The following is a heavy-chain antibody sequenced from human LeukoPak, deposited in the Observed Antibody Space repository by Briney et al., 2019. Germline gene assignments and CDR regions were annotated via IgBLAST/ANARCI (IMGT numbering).Heavy chain of an antibody. CDR3: ATSLASARAAGYYFDY. Sequence: GGSLRLSCAASGFTVSSKYMSWVRQAPGKGLEWVSVVYSSGSTYYADSVKGRFTISRDNSKNTLSLQMNSLRAEDTAVYYCATSLASARAAGYYFDYWGQGPLVTVS. CDR1: GFTVSSKY. V-gene: IGHV3-66*01. J-gene: IGHJ4*02. D-gene: IGHD6-6*01. CDR2: VYSSGST.